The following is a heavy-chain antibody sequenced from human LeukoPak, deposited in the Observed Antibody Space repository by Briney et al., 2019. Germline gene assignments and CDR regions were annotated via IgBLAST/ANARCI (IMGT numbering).Heavy chain of an antibody. J-gene: IGHJ4*02. Sequence: GGSLRLSCAASGFTFSSYAMSWVRQAPGKGLEWVSVIYSGGDTYYADSVKGRFTISRDNSKNTLYLQMSSLRAEDTAVYYCAREEGPLDYWGQGTLVTVSS. V-gene: IGHV3-66*01. CDR2: IYSGGDT. CDR1: GFTFSSYA. CDR3: AREEGPLDY.